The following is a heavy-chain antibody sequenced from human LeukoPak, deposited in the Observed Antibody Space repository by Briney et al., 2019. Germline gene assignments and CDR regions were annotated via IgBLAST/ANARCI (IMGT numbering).Heavy chain of an antibody. D-gene: IGHD6-19*01. J-gene: IGHJ5*02. CDR1: GGSFSGYY. CDR3: ARGGGVRTGSGWHPGNWFDP. V-gene: IGHV4-34*01. Sequence: PSETLSLTCAVYGGSFSGYYWTWIRQPPGKGLEWIGEINHSGSTSYNPSLKSRVTISLDTSKNQFSLKLSSVTAADTAVYYCARGGGVRTGSGWHPGNWFDPWGQGTQVIVSS. CDR2: INHSGST.